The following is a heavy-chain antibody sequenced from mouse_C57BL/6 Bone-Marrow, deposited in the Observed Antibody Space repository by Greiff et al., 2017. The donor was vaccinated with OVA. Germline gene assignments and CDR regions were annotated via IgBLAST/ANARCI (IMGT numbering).Heavy chain of an antibody. CDR2: IDPATGGT. V-gene: IGHV1-15*01. CDR1: GYTFTDYE. J-gene: IGHJ2*01. D-gene: IGHD2-4*01. CDR3: RLGLYYDNFDY. Sequence: VQLQQSGAELVRPGASVTLSCKASGYTFTDYEMHWVKQTPVHGLEWIGAIDPATGGTAYNQKFKGKAILTADKSSSTAYMELRSLTSEDSAVYYCRLGLYYDNFDYWGQGTTLTVSS.